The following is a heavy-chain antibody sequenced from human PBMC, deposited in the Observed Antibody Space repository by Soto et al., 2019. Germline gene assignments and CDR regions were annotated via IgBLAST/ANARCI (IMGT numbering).Heavy chain of an antibody. J-gene: IGHJ6*02. D-gene: IGHD1-26*01. CDR1: GFTFSSYS. CDR3: ARDLGSGSYYPGDYYGMDV. V-gene: IGHV3-21*01. Sequence: ESGGGLVKPGGSLRLSCAASGFTFSSYSMNWVRQAPGKGLEWVSSISSSSSYIYYADSVKGRFTISRDNAKNSLYLQMNSLRAEDTAVYYCARDLGSGSYYPGDYYGMDVWGQGTTVTVSS. CDR2: ISSSSSYI.